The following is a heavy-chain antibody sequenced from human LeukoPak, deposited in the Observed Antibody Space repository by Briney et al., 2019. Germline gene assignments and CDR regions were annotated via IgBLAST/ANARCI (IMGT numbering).Heavy chain of an antibody. J-gene: IGHJ5*02. CDR3: AGNYYSAWFDP. D-gene: IGHD3-10*01. CDR2: IYYSGST. V-gene: IGHV4-59*08. CDR1: GGSITSHY. Sequence: SETLSLTCTVSGGSITSHYWSWIRQPPGKGLEWIGYIYYSGSTNYNPSLRSRVTLSVDPSKNQFSLKLTSVTAADTAVYYCAGNYYSAWFDPWGQGTLVTVSS.